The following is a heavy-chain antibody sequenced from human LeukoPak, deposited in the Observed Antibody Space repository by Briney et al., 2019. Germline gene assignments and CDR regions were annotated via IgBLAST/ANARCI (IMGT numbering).Heavy chain of an antibody. CDR1: GFTFSSSA. J-gene: IGHJ4*02. D-gene: IGHD2-15*01. CDR2: ISSSGSST. Sequence: PGGSLRLSCAASGFTFSSSAMTWVRQAPGKGLEWVSSISSSGSSTYYSDSVKGRFTISRDTSKNMLYLQMNSLRVEDTAVHYCAKVVSGRFDYWGQGTLVTVSS. CDR3: AKVVSGRFDY. V-gene: IGHV3-23*01.